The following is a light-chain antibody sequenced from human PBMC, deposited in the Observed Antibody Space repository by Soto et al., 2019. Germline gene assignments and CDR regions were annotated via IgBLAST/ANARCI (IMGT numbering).Light chain of an antibody. CDR1: SSDIGAYNY. CDR3: AAHAGSNTWV. J-gene: IGLJ3*02. V-gene: IGLV2-8*01. Sequence: SALAQSPSASGSPGQAVTISCTGSSSDIGAYNYVSWYQQYPGKAPKLIIYEVNKRPSGVPNRFSGSKSGNTASLTVSGLQADDESDYYCAAHAGSNTWVFGGGTKLTVL. CDR2: EVN.